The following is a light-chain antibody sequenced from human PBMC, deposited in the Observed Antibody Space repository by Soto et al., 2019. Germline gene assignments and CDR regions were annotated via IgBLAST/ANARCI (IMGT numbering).Light chain of an antibody. CDR2: GAS. Sequence: ETVITLSPATLSVSPGERATLSCRASQSVRTKLAWYQQKPGQAPRLLIYGASSRATGIPARFSGSGSGTEFTLTISSLQSEDSGVYYCQQDNSWTFGQGSKVDIK. J-gene: IGKJ1*01. CDR1: QSVRTK. V-gene: IGKV3D-15*01. CDR3: QQDNSWT.